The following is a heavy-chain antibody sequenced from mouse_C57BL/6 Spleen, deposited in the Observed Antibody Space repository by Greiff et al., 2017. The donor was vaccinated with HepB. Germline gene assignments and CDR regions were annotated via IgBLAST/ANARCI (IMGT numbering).Heavy chain of an antibody. V-gene: IGHV1-61*01. Sequence: VQLQQSGAELVRPGSSVKLSCKASGYTFTSYWMDWVKQRPGQGLEWIGNIYPSDSETHYNQKFKDKATLTVDKSYRTAYMQLSSLTSEDSAVYYCARKGYGYDDAMDYWGQGTSVTVSS. CDR2: IYPSDSET. J-gene: IGHJ4*01. CDR1: GYTFTSYW. D-gene: IGHD2-2*01. CDR3: ARKGYGYDDAMDY.